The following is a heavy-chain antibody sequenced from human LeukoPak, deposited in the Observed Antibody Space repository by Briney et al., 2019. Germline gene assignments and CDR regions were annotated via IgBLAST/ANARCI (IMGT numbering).Heavy chain of an antibody. Sequence: GGSLRLSCTASGFTFSDNYMSWIRQAPGKGLEWVSYISSSGDTIYYADSVKGRFTISRDNAKNLLYLQMNSLRVEDTAVYYCARDSCSGGSCYFDPWGQGTLVTVSS. CDR3: ARDSCSGGSCYFDP. CDR1: GFTFSDNY. CDR2: ISSSGDTI. D-gene: IGHD2-15*01. V-gene: IGHV3-11*04. J-gene: IGHJ5*02.